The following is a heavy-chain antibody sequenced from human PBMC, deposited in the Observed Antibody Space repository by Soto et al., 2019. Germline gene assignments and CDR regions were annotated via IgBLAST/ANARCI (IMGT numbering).Heavy chain of an antibody. CDR1: GFTVSSNY. J-gene: IGHJ3*02. D-gene: IGHD3-3*01. CDR3: ARERVSFWSGYLYAFDI. Sequence: GGSLRLSCAASGFTVSSNYMSWVRQAPGKGLEWVSVIYSGGSTYYADSVKGRFTISRDNSKNTLYLQMNSLRAEDTAVYYCARERVSFWSGYLYAFDIWGQGTMVTVSS. CDR2: IYSGGST. V-gene: IGHV3-66*01.